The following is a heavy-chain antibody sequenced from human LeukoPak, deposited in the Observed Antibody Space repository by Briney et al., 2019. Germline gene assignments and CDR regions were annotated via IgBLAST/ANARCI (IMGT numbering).Heavy chain of an antibody. CDR3: AQKGGTDH. CDR2: ISWNSGSI. V-gene: IGHV3-9*01. J-gene: IGHJ4*02. CDR1: GFTFDDYA. D-gene: IGHD2-15*01. Sequence: PGGSLRFSCAASGFTFDDYAMHWVRQAPGKGLEWVSGISWNSGSIGYADSVKGRFTISRDNAKNSLYLQMSSLRDEDTAVYYCAQKGGTDHWGQGTLVTVSS.